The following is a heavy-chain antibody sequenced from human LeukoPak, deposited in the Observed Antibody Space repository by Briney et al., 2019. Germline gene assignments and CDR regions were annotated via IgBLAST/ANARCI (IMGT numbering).Heavy chain of an antibody. CDR1: GYTFTTYD. Sequence: ASVKVSCKASGYTFTTYDINWVRQAPGQGPEWMGWMSPNGGNTGYARKFQGRVTMTRDTSISTAYLELSNLGSEDTAVFYCVRSVPAQGTAMALFDYWGQGTLVTVSS. CDR2: MSPNGGNT. D-gene: IGHD6-19*01. CDR3: VRSVPAQGTAMALFDY. J-gene: IGHJ4*02. V-gene: IGHV1-8*01.